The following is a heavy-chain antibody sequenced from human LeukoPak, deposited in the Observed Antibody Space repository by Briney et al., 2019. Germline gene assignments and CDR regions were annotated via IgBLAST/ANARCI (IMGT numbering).Heavy chain of an antibody. D-gene: IGHD4-23*01. Sequence: GGSLRLSCAASGFTFSGYAMSWVRQAPGQGLEWLSAISGSGSKTYYADSVKGQVTISRDNSKNTLYLQMNSLRSEDTAVYYCAKRGGDNSGPFDIWGQGTMVTVSS. CDR3: AKRGGDNSGPFDI. V-gene: IGHV3-23*01. CDR1: GFTFSGYA. J-gene: IGHJ3*02. CDR2: ISGSGSKT.